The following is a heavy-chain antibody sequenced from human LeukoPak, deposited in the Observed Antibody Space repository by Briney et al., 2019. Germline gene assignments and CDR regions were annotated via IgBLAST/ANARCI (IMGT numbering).Heavy chain of an antibody. CDR1: GFAFSNYA. CDR2: ITGNGGRT. V-gene: IGHV3-23*01. Sequence: GGSLRLSCAASGFAFSNYAFVWVRQAPGKGLEWVSAITGNGGRTIHADSVKGRFTISRDNSRNTLYLQMNNLNAKDTAMYYCVRDPNGDYIGAFDFWGQGTMVGVSS. J-gene: IGHJ3*01. CDR3: VRDPNGDYIGAFDF. D-gene: IGHD4-17*01.